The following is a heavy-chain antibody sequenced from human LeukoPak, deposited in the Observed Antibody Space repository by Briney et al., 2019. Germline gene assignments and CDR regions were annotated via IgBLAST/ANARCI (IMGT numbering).Heavy chain of an antibody. V-gene: IGHV4-59*01. Sequence: SETLSLTCTVSGGSISSYYWSWIRQPPGKGLEWIGYIYYSGSTNYNPSLKSRVTISVDTSKNQFSLKLSSVTAADTAVYYCARGRGKGSYYLLETDYWGQGTLVTVSS. J-gene: IGHJ4*02. CDR2: IYYSGST. CDR1: GGSISSYY. D-gene: IGHD1-26*01. CDR3: ARGRGKGSYYLLETDY.